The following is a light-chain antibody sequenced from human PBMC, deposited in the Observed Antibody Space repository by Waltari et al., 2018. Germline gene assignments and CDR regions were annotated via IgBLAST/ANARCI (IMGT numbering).Light chain of an antibody. Sequence: QSVLTQPPSVSAAPGQKVTISCPGRIPNIGNYYLSWYHQLPGAAPKLLIYDNNKRPSGIPDRFSASKSGASATLGSTGLQIGDEADYYCATWDNSLYEVVFGGGTKLTVL. CDR1: IPNIGNYY. V-gene: IGLV1-51*01. J-gene: IGLJ2*01. CDR2: DNN. CDR3: ATWDNSLYEVV.